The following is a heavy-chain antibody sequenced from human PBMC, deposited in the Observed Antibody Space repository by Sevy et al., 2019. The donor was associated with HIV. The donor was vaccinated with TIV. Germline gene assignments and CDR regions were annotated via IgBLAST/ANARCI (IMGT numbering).Heavy chain of an antibody. J-gene: IGHJ6*02. Sequence: GGSLRLSCAASGFTFSSYWMSWVRQAPGKVLEWVANIKQDGSEKYCVDSVKGRFTISRDNAKNSLYLQMNSLRAEDTAVYYCARVMVIAAAAYYYYGMDVWGQGTTVTVSS. CDR2: IKQDGSEK. D-gene: IGHD6-13*01. CDR3: ARVMVIAAAAYYYYGMDV. CDR1: GFTFSSYW. V-gene: IGHV3-7*01.